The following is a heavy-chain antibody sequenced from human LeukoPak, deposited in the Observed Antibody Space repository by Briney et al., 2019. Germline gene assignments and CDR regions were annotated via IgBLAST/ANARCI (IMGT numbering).Heavy chain of an antibody. CDR3: ARTYYYDSSGYYPFDY. D-gene: IGHD3-22*01. Sequence: ASVKVSCKASGYTFTSYGISWVRQAPGQGLEWMGWISAYNGNTNYAQKLQGRVTMTTDTSTSTAHMELRSLRSDDTAVYYCARTYYYDSSGYYPFDYWGQGTLVTVSS. CDR2: ISAYNGNT. CDR1: GYTFTSYG. J-gene: IGHJ4*02. V-gene: IGHV1-18*01.